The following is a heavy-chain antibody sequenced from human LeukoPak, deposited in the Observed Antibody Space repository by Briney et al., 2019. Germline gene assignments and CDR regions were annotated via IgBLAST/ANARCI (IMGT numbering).Heavy chain of an antibody. D-gene: IGHD6-6*01. Sequence: PSQTLSLTCAVSGGSISSGGYSWSWIRQPPGKGLEWIGYIYHSGSTYYNPSLKSRVTISVDRSKNQFSLRLSFVTAADTAVYYCARTSIAARRANVFDIWGQGTMVTVSS. CDR2: IYHSGST. V-gene: IGHV4-30-2*01. J-gene: IGHJ3*02. CDR3: ARTSIAARRANVFDI. CDR1: GGSISSGGYS.